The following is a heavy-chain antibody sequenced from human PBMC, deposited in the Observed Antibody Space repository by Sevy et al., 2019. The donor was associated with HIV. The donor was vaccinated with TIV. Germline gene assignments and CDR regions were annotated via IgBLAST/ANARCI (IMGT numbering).Heavy chain of an antibody. CDR2: ISGSGDST. Sequence: GGSLRLSCSASGFTFSSYSMSWVRQAPGKGLQWVSVISGSGDSTYYAYSVKGRFTIFRDNSKNTMYLQMTSLTAGDTAVYFCARRPDFGVVIPTGVLDVWGQGTTVTVSS. CDR1: GFTFSSYS. CDR3: ARRPDFGVVIPTGVLDV. J-gene: IGHJ6*02. D-gene: IGHD3-3*01. V-gene: IGHV3-23*01.